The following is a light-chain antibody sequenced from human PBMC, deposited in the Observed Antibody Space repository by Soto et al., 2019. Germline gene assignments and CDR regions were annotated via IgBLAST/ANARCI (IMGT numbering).Light chain of an antibody. Sequence: QAVVTQEPSLTVSPGDTVTLTCGSSTGAVTSGHLPSWFQQKTGQAPMTLIYATSNTHSWTPARFSGSLLGGKAALTLSGAQPEDEAEYYCLLTYPGVRVFGTGTKLTVL. V-gene: IGLV7-46*01. CDR1: TGAVTSGHL. CDR3: LLTYPGVRV. CDR2: ATS. J-gene: IGLJ1*01.